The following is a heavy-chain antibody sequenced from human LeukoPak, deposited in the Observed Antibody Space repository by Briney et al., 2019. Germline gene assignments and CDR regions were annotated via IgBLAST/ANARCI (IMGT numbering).Heavy chain of an antibody. D-gene: IGHD3-22*01. CDR1: GFTFSSYW. J-gene: IGHJ6*04. CDR3: ARAGSSGPGAFDI. V-gene: IGHV3-7*01. Sequence: GGSLRLSCAASGFTFSSYWMSWVRQAPGKGLEWVANIKQDGSEKYYVDSVKGRFTISRDNAKNSLYLQMNSLRAEDTAVYYCARAGSSGPGAFDIWGKGTTVTVSS. CDR2: IKQDGSEK.